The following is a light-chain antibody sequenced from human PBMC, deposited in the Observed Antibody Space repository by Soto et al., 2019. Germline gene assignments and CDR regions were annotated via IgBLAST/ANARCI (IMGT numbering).Light chain of an antibody. CDR2: DDS. V-gene: IGLV3-21*02. J-gene: IGLJ1*01. Sequence: SYELSQPPSVSVAPGQTLSITYGGSSSGGKSVDWYQQKPGQAPVLGVYDDSDRRSGIPERFSGSNSGNTATLTITRVEAGDEADYHCQVWDTRSEHEVFGGGTKVTVL. CDR3: QVWDTRSEHEV. CDR1: SSGGKS.